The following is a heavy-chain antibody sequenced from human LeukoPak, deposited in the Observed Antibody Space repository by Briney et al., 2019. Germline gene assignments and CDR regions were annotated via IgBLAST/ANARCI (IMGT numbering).Heavy chain of an antibody. CDR1: GFTFSSYW. CDR2: ISGSGVST. CDR3: AKDYYDSGSN. V-gene: IGHV3-23*01. D-gene: IGHD3-10*01. J-gene: IGHJ4*02. Sequence: GGSLRLSCAASGFTFSSYWMHWVRQAPGKGLVWVSAISGSGVSTHYADSVKGRFTISRDDSKNTLYLQMNSLRAEDTAVYYCAKDYYDSGSNWGQGTLVTVSS.